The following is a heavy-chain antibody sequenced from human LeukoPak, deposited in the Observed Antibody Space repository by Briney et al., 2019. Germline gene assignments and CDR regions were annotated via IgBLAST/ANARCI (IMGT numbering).Heavy chain of an antibody. Sequence: PGGSLGLSCAASGFTFSSYSMNWVRQAPGKGLEGVSSISSGSSYIYYADSVKGRFTISRDNAKNSLYLQMKSLSAEDTAVYYCACTSGYDFSSYYYYYMDVWGKGTTVTVSS. J-gene: IGHJ6*03. V-gene: IGHV3-21*01. CDR2: ISSGSSYI. CDR3: ACTSGYDFSSYYYYYMDV. D-gene: IGHD5-12*01. CDR1: GFTFSSYS.